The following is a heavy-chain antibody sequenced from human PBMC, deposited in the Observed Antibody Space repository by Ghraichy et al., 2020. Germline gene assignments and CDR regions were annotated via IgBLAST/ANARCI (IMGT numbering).Heavy chain of an antibody. D-gene: IGHD3-10*01. Sequence: ASVKVSCKASGYTFTSYYMHWVRQAPGQGLEWMGIINPSGGSTSYAQKFQGRVTMTRDTSTSTVYMELSSLRSEDTAVYYCARDGELVKSSRYGSGGTNWFDPWGQGTLVTVSS. CDR3: ARDGELVKSSRYGSGGTNWFDP. CDR1: GYTFTSYY. J-gene: IGHJ5*02. CDR2: INPSGGST. V-gene: IGHV1-46*01.